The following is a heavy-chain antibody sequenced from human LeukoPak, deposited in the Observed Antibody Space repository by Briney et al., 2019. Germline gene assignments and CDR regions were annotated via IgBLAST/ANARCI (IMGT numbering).Heavy chain of an antibody. V-gene: IGHV4-59*01. CDR2: PYFSRTT. CDR1: GGSISSYY. D-gene: IGHD2-2*01. Sequence: PSETLSLTCTVSGGSISSYYWSWIRHPPGQGLHWIPHPYFSRTTNYNPSLKSRVTISVDTSKNQFSLKLSSVTAADTAVYYCARVQVVPAAISPSGYYYYGMDVWGKGTTVTVSS. CDR3: ARVQVVPAAISPSGYYYYGMDV. J-gene: IGHJ6*04.